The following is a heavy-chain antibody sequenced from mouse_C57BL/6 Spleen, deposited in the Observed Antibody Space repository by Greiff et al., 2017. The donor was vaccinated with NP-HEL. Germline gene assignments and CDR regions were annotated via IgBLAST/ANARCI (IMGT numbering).Heavy chain of an antibody. D-gene: IGHD4-1*01. Sequence: DVQLVESGGGLVKPGGSLKLSCAASGFTFSSYAMSWVRQTPEKRLEWVATISDGGSYTYYPDNVKGRFTISRDNAKNNLYLQMSHLKSEDTAMYYCARDSLTGYRYFDVWGTGTTVTVSS. J-gene: IGHJ1*03. CDR2: ISDGGSYT. V-gene: IGHV5-4*01. CDR1: GFTFSSYA. CDR3: ARDSLTGYRYFDV.